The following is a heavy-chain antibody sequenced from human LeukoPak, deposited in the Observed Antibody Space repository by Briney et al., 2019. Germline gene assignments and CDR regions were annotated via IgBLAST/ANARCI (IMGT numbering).Heavy chain of an antibody. CDR3: AVGGYDTTGYRVGMDY. CDR1: GGSFSGYY. J-gene: IGHJ4*02. CDR2: IDHSGIT. Sequence: PSETLFLTCAVYGGSFSGYYWSWIRQPPGKGLEWIGEIDHSGITNYNPSLKSRVTISGDTSKNQFSLKLSSVTAADTAVYYCAVGGYDTTGYRVGMDYWGQGTLVTVSS. V-gene: IGHV4-34*01. D-gene: IGHD3-22*01.